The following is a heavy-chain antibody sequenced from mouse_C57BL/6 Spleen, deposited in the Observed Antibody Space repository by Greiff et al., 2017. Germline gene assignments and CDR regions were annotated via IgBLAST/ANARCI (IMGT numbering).Heavy chain of an antibody. D-gene: IGHD2-5*01. CDR2: IDPEDGET. J-gene: IGHJ4*01. V-gene: IGHV14-2*01. Sequence: VQLKESGAELVKPGASVKLSCTASGFNIKDYYMHWVKQRTEQGLEWIGRIDPEDGETKYAPKFQGKATITADTSSNTAFLQLSSLTSEDTAVYYGARESGVYSNAHYYAMDYWGKGTSVTVSS. CDR1: GFNIKDYY. CDR3: ARESGVYSNAHYYAMDY.